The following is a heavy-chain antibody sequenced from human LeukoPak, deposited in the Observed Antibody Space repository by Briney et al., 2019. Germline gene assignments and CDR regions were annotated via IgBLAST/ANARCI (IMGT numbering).Heavy chain of an antibody. CDR2: IDNGGKT. D-gene: IGHD4-17*01. J-gene: IGHJ4*02. V-gene: IGHV3-66*01. CDR3: ARGTSVTAFDY. CDR1: GFTVSSNY. Sequence: PGGSLRLSCAASGFTVSSNYMSWVRQAPGKGLECVSVIDNGGKTYYADSVKGRFTISRDNAKNSLYLQMNSLRAEDTAVYYCARGTSVTAFDYWGQGTLVTVSS.